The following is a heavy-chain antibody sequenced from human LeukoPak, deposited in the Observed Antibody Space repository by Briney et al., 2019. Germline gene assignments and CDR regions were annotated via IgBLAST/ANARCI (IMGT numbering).Heavy chain of an antibody. D-gene: IGHD1-14*01. CDR2: ISGGGGGS. V-gene: IGHV3-23*01. CDR3: AKEAVRKFDFDY. CDR1: GFILSNYA. Sequence: GSLRLSCAASGFILSNYAMSWVRQAPGKGLEWVSSISGGGGGSYYADSVKGRFTISRDNSKNTLYLQMNSLRAEDTAVYYCAKEAVRKFDFDYWGQGTLVTVSS. J-gene: IGHJ4*02.